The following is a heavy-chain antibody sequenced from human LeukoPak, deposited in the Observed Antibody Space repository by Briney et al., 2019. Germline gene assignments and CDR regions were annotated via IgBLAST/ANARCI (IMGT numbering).Heavy chain of an antibody. CDR3: AREPGGEEYRDYYYYYYMDV. D-gene: IGHD2-21*01. Sequence: ASVKVSCKASGYTFTSYYMHWVRQAPGQGLEWMGIINPSGGSTSYAQKFQGRVTMTRDMSTSTVYMELSSLRYEDTAVYYCAREPGGEEYRDYYYYYYMDVWGKGTTVTVSS. CDR1: GYTFTSYY. V-gene: IGHV1-46*01. J-gene: IGHJ6*03. CDR2: INPSGGST.